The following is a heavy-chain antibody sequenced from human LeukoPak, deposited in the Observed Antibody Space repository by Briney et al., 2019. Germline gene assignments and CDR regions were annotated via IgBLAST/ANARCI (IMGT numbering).Heavy chain of an antibody. CDR3: ARTTEGGYTYGYFYYYYMDV. CDR2: INHSGST. D-gene: IGHD5-18*01. J-gene: IGHJ6*03. Sequence: PSETLSLTCAVYGGSFSGYYWSWIRQPPRKGLEWIGEINHSGSTNYNPSLKSQVTISVDTSKNQFSLRPTSVTAADTAVYYCARTTEGGYTYGYFYYYYMDVWGKGTTVTISS. V-gene: IGHV4-34*01. CDR1: GGSFSGYY.